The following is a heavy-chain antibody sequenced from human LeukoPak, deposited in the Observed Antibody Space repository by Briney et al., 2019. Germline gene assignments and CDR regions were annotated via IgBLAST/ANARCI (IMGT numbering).Heavy chain of an antibody. J-gene: IGHJ6*02. D-gene: IGHD2-2*02. V-gene: IGHV3-30*18. CDR2: ISYDGSNK. CDR1: GFTFSSCG. CDR3: AKQWGCSSTSCYSSYYYYGMDV. Sequence: QSGRSLRLSCAASGFTFSSCGMHWVRQAPGKGLEWVAVISYDGSNKYYADSVKGRFTISRDNSKNTLYLQMNSLRAEDTAVYYCAKQWGCSSTSCYSSYYYYGMDVWGQGTTVTVSS.